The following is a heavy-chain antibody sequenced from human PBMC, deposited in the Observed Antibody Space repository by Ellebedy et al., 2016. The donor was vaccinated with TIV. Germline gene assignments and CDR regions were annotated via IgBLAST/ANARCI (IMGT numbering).Heavy chain of an antibody. Sequence: SETLSLXCTVSGGSISSYYWSWIRQPPGKGLEWIGYIYYSGSTNYNPSLKSRVTISVDTSKNQFSLKLSSVTAADTAVYYCARDARGSSHFDYWGQGTLVTVSS. CDR3: ARDARGSSHFDY. V-gene: IGHV4-59*01. CDR2: IYYSGST. J-gene: IGHJ4*02. D-gene: IGHD1-26*01. CDR1: GGSISSYY.